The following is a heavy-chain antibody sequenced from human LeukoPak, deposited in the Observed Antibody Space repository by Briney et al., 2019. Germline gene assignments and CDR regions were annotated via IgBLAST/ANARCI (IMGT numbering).Heavy chain of an antibody. V-gene: IGHV1-2*02. CDR3: VRESDDFSFDY. CDR2: INPNSGGT. CDR1: AYTFTGYY. Sequence: ASVKVSCKASAYTFTGYYIHWVRQAPGQGLEWMGWINPNSGGTNYAQKFQGRVTMTRDTSINTAYMELSRLRSDDTAVYYCVRESDDFSFDYWGQGTLVTVSS. J-gene: IGHJ4*02. D-gene: IGHD3-3*01.